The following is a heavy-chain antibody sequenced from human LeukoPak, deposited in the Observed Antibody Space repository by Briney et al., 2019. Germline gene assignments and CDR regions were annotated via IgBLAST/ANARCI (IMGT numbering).Heavy chain of an antibody. CDR3: TRGGTDSSGYYYGYYFDY. J-gene: IGHJ4*02. Sequence: GGSLRLSCTASGFTFGDYAMSWFRQAPGKGLEWLGFIRSKAYGGTTEYAASVKGRFTISRDDSKSIAYLQMNSLKTEDTAVYYCTRGGTDSSGYYYGYYFDYWGQGTLVTVSS. CDR2: IRSKAYGGTT. V-gene: IGHV3-49*03. D-gene: IGHD3-22*01. CDR1: GFTFGDYA.